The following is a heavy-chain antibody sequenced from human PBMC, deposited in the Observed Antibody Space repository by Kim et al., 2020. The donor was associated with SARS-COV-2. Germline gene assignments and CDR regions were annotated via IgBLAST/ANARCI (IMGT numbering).Heavy chain of an antibody. J-gene: IGHJ4*02. V-gene: IGHV3-33*01. CDR3: AGGLLGDYVWGSPQGGFDY. Sequence: GGSLRLSCAASGFTFSSYGMHWVRQAPGKGLEWVAVIWYDGSNKYYADSVKGRFTISRDNSKNTLYLQMNSLRAEDTAVYYCAGGLLGDYVWGSPQGGFDYWGQGTLVTVSS. CDR1: GFTFSSYG. CDR2: IWYDGSNK. D-gene: IGHD3-16*01.